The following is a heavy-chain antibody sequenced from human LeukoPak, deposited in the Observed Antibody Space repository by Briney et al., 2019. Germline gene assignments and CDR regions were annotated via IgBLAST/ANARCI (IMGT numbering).Heavy chain of an antibody. CDR1: GGSISSYY. V-gene: IGHV4-59*01. Sequence: PSETLSLTCTVSGGSISSYYWSWIRQPPGKGLEWIGYIYYSGSTNYNPSLKSRVTISVDTSKNQFSLKLSSVTAADTAVYYCARRRSHPSCTSCYAFDYWGQGTLVTVSS. CDR3: ARRRSHPSCTSCYAFDY. CDR2: IYYSGST. D-gene: IGHD2-2*01. J-gene: IGHJ4*02.